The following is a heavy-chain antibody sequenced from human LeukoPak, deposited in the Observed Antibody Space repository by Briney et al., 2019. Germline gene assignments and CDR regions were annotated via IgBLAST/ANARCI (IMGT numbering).Heavy chain of an antibody. CDR2: INSDGSST. CDR3: AREADTYCGGDCSSPDFDY. J-gene: IGHJ4*02. CDR1: GFTFSSYR. D-gene: IGHD2-21*01. Sequence: PGGSLRLSCAASGFTFSSYRMHWVRQAPGKGLVWVSRINSDGSSTSYADSVKGRFTISRDNAKNTLYLQMNSLRAEDTAVYYCAREADTYCGGDCSSPDFDYWGQGTLVTVSS. V-gene: IGHV3-74*01.